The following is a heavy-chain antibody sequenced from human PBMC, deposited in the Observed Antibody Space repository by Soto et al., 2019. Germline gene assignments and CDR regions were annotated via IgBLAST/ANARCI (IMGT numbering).Heavy chain of an antibody. V-gene: IGHV4-4*07. D-gene: IGHD4-17*01. CDR1: GGSISSYY. Sequence: PSETMSLTCTVSGGSISSYYWSWIRQPAGKGLEWIGRIYTSGSTNYHPSLKSRVTMSVDTSKNQFSLKLSSVTAADTAVYYGARGPDDYGDYYFDYWGQGTLVTVSS. J-gene: IGHJ4*02. CDR3: ARGPDDYGDYYFDY. CDR2: IYTSGST.